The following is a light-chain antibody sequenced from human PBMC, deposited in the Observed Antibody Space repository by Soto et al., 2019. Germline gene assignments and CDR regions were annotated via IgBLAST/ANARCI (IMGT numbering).Light chain of an antibody. Sequence: QSALTQPASVSGSPGQSITISCTGTSSDVGGHNSVSWYQQHPGKAPKLMIYDVSSRPSGVSNRFSGSKSGNTASLTISGLQAEDEADYHCSSYTTGRTTPVVFGWGTQLTVL. J-gene: IGLJ2*01. V-gene: IGLV2-14*03. CDR2: DVS. CDR1: SSDVGGHNS. CDR3: SSYTTGRTTPVV.